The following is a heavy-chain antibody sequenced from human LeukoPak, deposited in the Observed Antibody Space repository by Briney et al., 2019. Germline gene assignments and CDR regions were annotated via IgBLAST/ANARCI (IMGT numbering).Heavy chain of an antibody. CDR1: GYTFTSYA. CDR2: ISAYNGNT. D-gene: IGHD5-18*01. V-gene: IGHV1-18*01. J-gene: IGHJ6*02. CDR3: ARDRRRDTATIFRYYYYYYGMDV. Sequence: ASVKVSCKASGYTFTSYAMHWVRQAPGQRLEWMGWISAYNGNTNYAQKLQGRVTMTTDTSTSTAYMELRSLRSDDTAVYYCARDRRRDTATIFRYYYYYYGMDVWGQGTTVTVSS.